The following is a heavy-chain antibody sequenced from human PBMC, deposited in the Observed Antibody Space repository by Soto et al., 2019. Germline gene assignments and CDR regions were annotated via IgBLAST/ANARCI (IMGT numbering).Heavy chain of an antibody. V-gene: IGHV3-48*03. CDR3: ARVARGDFWSGYSRDYYGMDV. Sequence: GGSLRLSCAASGFTFSRYEMNWVRQAPEKGLEWVSYISSSGSTIYYADSVKGRFTISRDNAKNLLYLQMNSLRAEDTAVYYCARVARGDFWSGYSRDYYGMDVWGQGTTVTVSS. J-gene: IGHJ6*02. CDR2: ISSSGSTI. D-gene: IGHD3-3*01. CDR1: GFTFSRYE.